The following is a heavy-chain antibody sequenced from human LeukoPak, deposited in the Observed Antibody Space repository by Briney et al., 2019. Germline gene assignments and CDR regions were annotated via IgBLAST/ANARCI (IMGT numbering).Heavy chain of an antibody. D-gene: IGHD1-14*01. V-gene: IGHV1-8*01. CDR2: VHPNSGNT. CDR3: ARGPRNDP. Sequence: ASVKVSCKTSGYPFTTYEINRVRQAAGQGLEWMGWVHPNSGNTAYAQEFQGRVTMTRDTSISTTYMELSGLRSDDTAVYFCARGPRNDPWGQGTLVTVSS. J-gene: IGHJ5*02. CDR1: GYPFTTYE.